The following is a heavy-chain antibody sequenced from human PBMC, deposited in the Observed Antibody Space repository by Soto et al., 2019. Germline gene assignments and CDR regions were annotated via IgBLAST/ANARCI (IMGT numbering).Heavy chain of an antibody. J-gene: IGHJ5*02. CDR3: TTLGP. CDR2: TAPMFKQT. Sequence: QAQLVQSGAVVKKPGSSVVVSCKASGITVGSFIISWVRQAPGQGLEWMGKTAPMFKQTFYARRFEGRATITADTSANTVYMALTDLRFEDTAVYYCTTLGPWGQGTQVTVS. CDR1: GITVGSFI. V-gene: IGHV1-69*02. D-gene: IGHD3-3*01.